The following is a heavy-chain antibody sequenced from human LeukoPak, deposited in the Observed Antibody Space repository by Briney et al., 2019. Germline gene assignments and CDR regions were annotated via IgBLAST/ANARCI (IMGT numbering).Heavy chain of an antibody. CDR3: ARGGGLDV. Sequence: PGGSLRLSRAASGFTFSSYWMNWARQAPGKGLEWVASISHNGNENYYVDSVKGRFTVSRDNAKNSLYLQIGNLRAEDTAVYFCARGGGLDVWGQGATVTVSS. V-gene: IGHV3-7*03. J-gene: IGHJ6*02. CDR2: ISHNGNEN. D-gene: IGHD3-16*01. CDR1: GFTFSSYW.